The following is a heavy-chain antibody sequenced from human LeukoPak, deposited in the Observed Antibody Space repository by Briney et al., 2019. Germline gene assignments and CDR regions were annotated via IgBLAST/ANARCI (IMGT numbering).Heavy chain of an antibody. J-gene: IGHJ4*02. D-gene: IGHD2/OR15-2a*01. CDR3: AKYIGPSRRIFDY. V-gene: IGHV3-23*01. Sequence: GGSLRLSCAASGFTFSSHAMNWVRQAPGKGLEWVSTISGSGGSTYYADSVKGRFTISRDNSKNTLYLQMSSLRAEDAAVYFCAKYIGPSRRIFDYWGQGTLVTVSS. CDR2: ISGSGGST. CDR1: GFTFSSHA.